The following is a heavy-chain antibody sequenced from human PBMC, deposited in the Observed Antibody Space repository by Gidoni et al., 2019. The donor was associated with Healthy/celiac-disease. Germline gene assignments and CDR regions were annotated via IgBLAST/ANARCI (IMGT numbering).Heavy chain of an antibody. Sequence: EVQLLESGGGLVQPGGSLRLSCAASGFTFSSYAMSWVRQAPGKGLEWVSAIRGSGGSTYYADSVKGRFTISRDNSKNTLYLQMNSLRAEDTAVYYCAKGAGFVVVPAAGLMDVWGQGTTVTVSS. D-gene: IGHD2-2*01. CDR3: AKGAGFVVVPAAGLMDV. CDR1: GFTFSSYA. J-gene: IGHJ6*02. CDR2: IRGSGGST. V-gene: IGHV3-23*01.